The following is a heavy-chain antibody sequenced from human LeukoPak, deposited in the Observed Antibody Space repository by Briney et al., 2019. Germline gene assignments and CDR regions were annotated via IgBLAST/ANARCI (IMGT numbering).Heavy chain of an antibody. Sequence: GGTLRLSCAASGFTFSSYAMSWVRQAPGKGLEWVSAISSSSSYIYYADSVKGRITTSRDNAKNSLYLQMHSLRGGDTAVYYCARDLMGWDLHYFDYWGQGTLVTVSS. D-gene: IGHD1-26*01. V-gene: IGHV3-21*01. CDR2: ISSSSSYI. J-gene: IGHJ4*02. CDR3: ARDLMGWDLHYFDY. CDR1: GFTFSSYA.